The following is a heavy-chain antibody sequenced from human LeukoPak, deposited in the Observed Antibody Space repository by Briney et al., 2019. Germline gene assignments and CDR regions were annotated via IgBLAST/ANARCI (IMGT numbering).Heavy chain of an antibody. V-gene: IGHV4-39*01. J-gene: IGHJ4*02. D-gene: IGHD2-2*01. CDR3: ARHQSIVVVPATSFDY. Sequence: SETLSLTCTVSGGSISSSSYYWGWIRQPPGKGLEWIGSIYYSGSTYYNPSLKSRVTISVDTSKDQFSLKLSSVTTADTAVYYCARHQSIVVVPATSFDYWGQGTLVTVSS. CDR1: GGSISSSSYY. CDR2: IYYSGST.